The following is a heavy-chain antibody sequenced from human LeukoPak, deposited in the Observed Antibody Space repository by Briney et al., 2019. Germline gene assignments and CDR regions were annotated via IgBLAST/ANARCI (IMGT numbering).Heavy chain of an antibody. D-gene: IGHD2-15*01. J-gene: IGHJ4*02. CDR2: ISTDGTTT. CDR1: GFPFRSHW. V-gene: IGHV3-74*01. CDR3: ARSLGYSSGG. Sequence: QPGGSLRLSCAASGFPFRSHWMHWVRQVPGKGLVWVSHISTDGTTTNYADSVKGRFTISRDNAKDTLYLQLNSLRAEDTAIYYCARSLGYSSGGWGQGTLVTASS.